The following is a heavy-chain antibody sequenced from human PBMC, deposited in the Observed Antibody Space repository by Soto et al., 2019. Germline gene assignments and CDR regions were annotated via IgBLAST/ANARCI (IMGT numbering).Heavy chain of an antibody. J-gene: IGHJ2*01. V-gene: IGHV4-30-4*01. CDR2: IYYSGST. D-gene: IGHD4-17*01. Sequence: QVQLQESGPGLVKPSQTLSLTCTVSGGSISSGDYYWSWIRQPPGKGLEWIGYIYYSGSTYYNPALKSRVTISVDTSKNQFSLKLSSVTAADTAVYYCAREPTLYGDHRYFDLWGRGTLVTVSS. CDR1: GGSISSGDYY. CDR3: AREPTLYGDHRYFDL.